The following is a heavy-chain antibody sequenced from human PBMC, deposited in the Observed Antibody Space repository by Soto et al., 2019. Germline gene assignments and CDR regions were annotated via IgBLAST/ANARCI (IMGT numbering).Heavy chain of an antibody. J-gene: IGHJ4*02. CDR3: ARGYAAPRAAD. Sequence: SETLSLTCTVYGGSFSGYYCSWIRHPPGKGLEWIGEINHSGSTSYNPPLKRRVTISVDTSKNQLSLKLSSVTAADTAVYYCARGYAAPRAADWGQGTMVPVYS. CDR2: INHSGST. CDR1: GGSFSGYY. D-gene: IGHD2-15*01. V-gene: IGHV4-34*01.